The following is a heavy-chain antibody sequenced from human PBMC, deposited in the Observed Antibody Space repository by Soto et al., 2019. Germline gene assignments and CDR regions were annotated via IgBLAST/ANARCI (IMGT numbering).Heavy chain of an antibody. Sequence: QVQLVQSGAEVKEPGASVKVSCRASGYIFSTYGISGVRQAPGQGLEWMGWISFDIGNRNYAQKLQGRVTMTTVTSTSTAYMELTSLRSDDTAVYYCARAEKWGTGRMGGYWGQGTLVTVNS. D-gene: IGHD3-16*01. CDR3: ARAEKWGTGRMGGY. CDR1: GYIFSTYG. CDR2: ISFDIGNR. J-gene: IGHJ4*02. V-gene: IGHV1-18*04.